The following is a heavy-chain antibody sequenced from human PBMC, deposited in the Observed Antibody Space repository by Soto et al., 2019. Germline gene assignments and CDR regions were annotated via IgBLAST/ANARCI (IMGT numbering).Heavy chain of an antibody. CDR3: AKDPGGFFDWFGAFDF. J-gene: IGHJ3*01. V-gene: IGHV3-23*01. D-gene: IGHD3-9*01. CDR1: GLTFSKYA. Sequence: EVQLLESGGGLVQAGGSLRLSCGDSGLTFSKYAMSWVRQVPGKGLEWVSSISGNGLSTYYADSVKGRFTVSRDNSKNTLHLQMSSLRVEDTAVYYCAKDPGGFFDWFGAFDFWGQETMVTVSS. CDR2: ISGNGLST.